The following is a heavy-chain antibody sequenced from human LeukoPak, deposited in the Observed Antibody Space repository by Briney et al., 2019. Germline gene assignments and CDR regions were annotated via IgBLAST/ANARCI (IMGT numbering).Heavy chain of an antibody. CDR3: ARVLGGNYYEFDY. Sequence: GGSLRLSCAASGFTFDDYGMSWVRQAPGKGLEWVSSINWNGGITGYADSVKGRFTTSRDNAKNSLYLQMNSLRVEDTALYYCARVLGGNYYEFDYWGQGTLVTVSS. J-gene: IGHJ4*02. D-gene: IGHD1-26*01. CDR1: GFTFDDYG. CDR2: INWNGGIT. V-gene: IGHV3-20*04.